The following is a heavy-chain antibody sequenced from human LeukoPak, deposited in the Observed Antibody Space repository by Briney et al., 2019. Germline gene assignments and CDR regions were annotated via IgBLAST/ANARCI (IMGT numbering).Heavy chain of an antibody. D-gene: IGHD5-18*01. CDR2: INSDGSST. V-gene: IGHV3-74*01. Sequence: PGGSLRLSCAASGFTFSSYWMHWVRQAPGKGLVWVSRINSDGSSTSYADSVKGRFTISRDNAKNTLYLQMNSLRAEDTAVYYCASTKMVTGFDYWGQGTLVTVSS. J-gene: IGHJ4*02. CDR3: ASTKMVTGFDY. CDR1: GFTFSSYW.